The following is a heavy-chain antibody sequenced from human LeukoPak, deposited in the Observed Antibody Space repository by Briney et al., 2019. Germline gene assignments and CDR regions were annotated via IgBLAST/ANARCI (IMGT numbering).Heavy chain of an antibody. D-gene: IGHD1-26*01. J-gene: IGHJ4*02. Sequence: SETLSLTCTVSGGSISSYYWSWIRQPAGKGLERIGRICTSGSTNYNPSLKSRVTMSVDTSKNQFSLKLSSVTAADTAVYYCARDTLETPIGSYLTFADWGQGTLVTVSS. CDR3: ARDTLETPIGSYLTFAD. V-gene: IGHV4-4*07. CDR2: ICTSGST. CDR1: GGSISSYY.